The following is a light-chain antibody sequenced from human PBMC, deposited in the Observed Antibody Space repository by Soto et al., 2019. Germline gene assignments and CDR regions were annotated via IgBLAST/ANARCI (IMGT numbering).Light chain of an antibody. Sequence: DIPMTQSPSSLSASVGDRVTITCQASQDISTHLTWFQQKPGKAPKLLIYDVSILETGVPSRFSGSGSGTHFTFSIRSLQPEDIATYYCQQFDSLPLTFGGGTRVEIK. J-gene: IGKJ4*01. CDR1: QDISTH. V-gene: IGKV1-33*01. CDR3: QQFDSLPLT. CDR2: DVS.